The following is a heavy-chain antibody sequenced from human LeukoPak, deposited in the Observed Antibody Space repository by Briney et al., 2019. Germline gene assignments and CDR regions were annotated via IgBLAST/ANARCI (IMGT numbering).Heavy chain of an antibody. D-gene: IGHD3-3*01. CDR1: GGSISSYY. CDR3: ARVGRSDFWSGYSLYYYYYYMDV. V-gene: IGHV4-59*01. Sequence: SETLSLTCTVSGGSISSYYWSWIRQPPGKGLEWIGYIYYSGSTNYNPSLKSRVTISVDTSKNQFSLELSSVTAADTAVYYCARVGRSDFWSGYSLYYYYYYMDVWGKGTTVTVSS. CDR2: IYYSGST. J-gene: IGHJ6*03.